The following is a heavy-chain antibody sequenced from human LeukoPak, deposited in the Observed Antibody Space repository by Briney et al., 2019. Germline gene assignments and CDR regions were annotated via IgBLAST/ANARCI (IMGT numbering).Heavy chain of an antibody. D-gene: IGHD1-26*01. CDR1: GFSFCSYS. J-gene: IGHJ4*02. Sequence: PGGSLRLSCAASGFSFCSYSMNWVRQAPGKGLEWVSSISSSSSYIYYADSVKGRFTISRDNAKNSLYLQMNSLRAEDTAVYYCARVGMAVGATVDYWGQGILVTVSS. V-gene: IGHV3-21*01. CDR2: ISSSSSYI. CDR3: ARVGMAVGATVDY.